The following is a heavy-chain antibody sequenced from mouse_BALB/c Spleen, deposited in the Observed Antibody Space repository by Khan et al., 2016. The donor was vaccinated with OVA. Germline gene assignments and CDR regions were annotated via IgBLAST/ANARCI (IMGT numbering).Heavy chain of an antibody. D-gene: IGHD1-3*01. CDR2: IWAGGST. V-gene: IGHV2-9*02. CDR3: ARAFYNGAWFAY. CDR1: GFSLSNYG. Sequence: VQLQESGPGLVAPSQTLSITCTVSGFSLSNYGVHWVRQPPGKGLEWLGEIWAGGSTNHTSALMSRLSISKDDSKSQVFLKMNSLQTDDTAMYYCARAFYNGAWFAYWGQGTLVTVSA. J-gene: IGHJ3*01.